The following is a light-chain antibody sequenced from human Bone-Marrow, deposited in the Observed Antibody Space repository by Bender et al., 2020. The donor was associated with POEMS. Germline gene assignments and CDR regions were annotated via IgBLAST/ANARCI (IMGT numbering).Light chain of an antibody. CDR3: SSITPSSGFL. V-gene: IGLV2-18*02. CDR1: SSDVGTYNR. Sequence: QSALTQPRSVSGSPGQSVTISCSGTSSDVGTYNRVSWYQQPPGTAPKLIIYEVSNRPSGVPDRFSGSKSGNTASLTISGLRAEDEADYYCSSITPSSGFLFGGVTRLTVL. CDR2: EVS. J-gene: IGLJ2*01.